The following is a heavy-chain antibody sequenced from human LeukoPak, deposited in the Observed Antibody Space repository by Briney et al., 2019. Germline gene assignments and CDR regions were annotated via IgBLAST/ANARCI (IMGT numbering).Heavy chain of an antibody. V-gene: IGHV4-59*01. CDR3: ARVPYCTNGICYRKYYFDY. J-gene: IGHJ4*02. D-gene: IGHD2-8*01. CDR2: IYSSGST. Sequence: SETLSLTCTVSGDSISSYYWNWIRQPPGKGLEWIGYIYSSGSTNYNPSLKSRVTISVDTSKNQFSLKLSSVTAADTAVYYCARVPYCTNGICYRKYYFDYWGQGTLVTVSS. CDR1: GDSISSYY.